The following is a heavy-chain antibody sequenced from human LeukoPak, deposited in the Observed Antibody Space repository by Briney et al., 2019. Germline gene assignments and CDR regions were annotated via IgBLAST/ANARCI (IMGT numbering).Heavy chain of an antibody. D-gene: IGHD3-22*01. CDR3: ARQSDSSGYPDY. J-gene: IGHJ4*02. CDR1: GYSFTSYW. Sequence: NSGESLKISCKGSGYSFTSYWIGWVRQMSGKGLEWMGIIYPGDSDTRYSPSFQGQVTISADKSISTAYLQWSSLKASDTAMYYCARQSDSSGYPDYWGQGTLVTVSS. V-gene: IGHV5-51*01. CDR2: IYPGDSDT.